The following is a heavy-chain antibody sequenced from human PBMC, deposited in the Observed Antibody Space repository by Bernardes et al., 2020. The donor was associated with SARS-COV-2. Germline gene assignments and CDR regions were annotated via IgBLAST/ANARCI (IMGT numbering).Heavy chain of an antibody. CDR2: MGYDGSDK. CDR3: ARGGFFMDV. J-gene: IGHJ6*02. CDR1: GFTFKNYA. Sequence: GGSLRLSCAASGFTFKNYAIHWVRQSPGKGLEWVAVMGYDGSDKYYADSVRGRFTISRDDSKNTLFLQMNSLRVDDTAVYSCARGGFFMDVWGQGTTVTVSS. V-gene: IGHV3-33*01. D-gene: IGHD1-26*01.